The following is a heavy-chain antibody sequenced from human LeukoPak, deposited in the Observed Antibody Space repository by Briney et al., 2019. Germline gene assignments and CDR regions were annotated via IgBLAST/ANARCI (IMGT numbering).Heavy chain of an antibody. J-gene: IGHJ4*02. Sequence: PSGTLSLTCTVSGGSISSHYWSWIRQPPGKGLEWIGYIYYSGNTNYNPSLKSPVTISVDTSKNQFSLKLSSVTAADTAVYYCASSDSSGYTFDYWGQGTLVTVPS. D-gene: IGHD3-22*01. CDR1: GGSISSHY. CDR2: IYYSGNT. V-gene: IGHV4-59*11. CDR3: ASSDSSGYTFDY.